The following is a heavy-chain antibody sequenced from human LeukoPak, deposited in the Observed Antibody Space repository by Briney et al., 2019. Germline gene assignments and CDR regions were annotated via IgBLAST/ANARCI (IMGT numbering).Heavy chain of an antibody. V-gene: IGHV3-74*01. CDR2: INSDGSST. D-gene: IGHD3-10*01. J-gene: IGHJ4*02. CDR3: AKEGTLLWFGELPYFDY. Sequence: PGGSLRLSCAASGFTFSSYWMHWVRQAPGKGLVWVSRINSDGSSTSYADSVKGRFTISRDNAKNTLYLQMNSLRAEDTAVYYCAKEGTLLWFGELPYFDYWGQGTLVTVSS. CDR1: GFTFSSYW.